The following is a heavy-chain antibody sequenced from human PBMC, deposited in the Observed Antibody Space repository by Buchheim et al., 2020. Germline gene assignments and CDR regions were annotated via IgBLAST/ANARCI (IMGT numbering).Heavy chain of an antibody. CDR1: GASVDTSIYY. Sequence: QLQMLESGPGLVKPSETLSLTCTISGASVDTSIYYWGWIRQSPGKGLEWIGSIFYGGSTQYNPSLKSRVTISVDMSRNEFSLELTSVTAADTAVYFCVKSISWYFGDWGQG. J-gene: IGHJ4*02. CDR2: IFYGGST. D-gene: IGHD3-3*02. CDR3: VKSISWYFGD. V-gene: IGHV4-39*01.